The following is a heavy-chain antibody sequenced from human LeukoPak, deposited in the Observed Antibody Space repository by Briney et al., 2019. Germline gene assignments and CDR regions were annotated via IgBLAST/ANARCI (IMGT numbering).Heavy chain of an antibody. CDR3: ARKVATSPFDY. Sequence: TSETLSLTCAVYGGSFSGYYWSWIRQRPGKGLEWNGEINHSGSTNYNPSLKSRVTISVDPSKNQFSLKLSSVTAADTAVYYGARKVATSPFDYWGQGTLVTVSS. CDR1: GGSFSGYY. J-gene: IGHJ4*02. CDR2: INHSGST. D-gene: IGHD5-12*01. V-gene: IGHV4-34*01.